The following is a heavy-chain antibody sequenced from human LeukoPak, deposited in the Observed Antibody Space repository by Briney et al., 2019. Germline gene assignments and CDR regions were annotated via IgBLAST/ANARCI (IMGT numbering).Heavy chain of an antibody. D-gene: IGHD6-25*01. J-gene: IGHJ4*02. CDR2: VYYGRSP. V-gene: IGHV4-39*02. Sequence: SETLSLTCTVSGDSISRSTYYWAWIRQPPGKGLEWIGSVYYGRSPYFNPSLESRATISVDTSKNHFSLKMSSVTAADTAVYYCARSSGTGTFSYWGQGTLDTVSS. CDR1: GDSISRSTYY. CDR3: ARSSGTGTFSY.